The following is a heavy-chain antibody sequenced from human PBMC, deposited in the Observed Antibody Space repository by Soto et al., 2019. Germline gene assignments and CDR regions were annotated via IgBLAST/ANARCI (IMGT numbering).Heavy chain of an antibody. CDR2: IFPNSGGST. D-gene: IGHD3-16*01. CDR3: AKDEGGIFDS. CDR1: GYTFAAYY. Sequence: ASVKVSCKISGYTFAAYYIHWVRQAPGQGLEWMGFIFPNSGGSTTSAQQFEGRVTMTRDSSISTAYLELSGLTPDDTAVYYCAKDEGGIFDSWGQGTLVTAPQ. V-gene: IGHV1-2*02. J-gene: IGHJ4*01.